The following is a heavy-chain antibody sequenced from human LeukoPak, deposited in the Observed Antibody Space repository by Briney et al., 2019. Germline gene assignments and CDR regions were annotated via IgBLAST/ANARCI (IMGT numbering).Heavy chain of an antibody. J-gene: IGHJ5*02. D-gene: IGHD6-13*01. CDR2: ISSSSSTI. CDR1: GFTFSSYS. CDR3: ARDKGIAAAERWFDP. V-gene: IGHV3-48*04. Sequence: PGGSLRLSCAASGFTFSSYSMNWVRQAPGKGLEWVSYISSSSSTIYYADSVKGRFTISRDNAKNSLYLQMNSLRAEDTAVYYCARDKGIAAAERWFDPWGQGTLVTVSS.